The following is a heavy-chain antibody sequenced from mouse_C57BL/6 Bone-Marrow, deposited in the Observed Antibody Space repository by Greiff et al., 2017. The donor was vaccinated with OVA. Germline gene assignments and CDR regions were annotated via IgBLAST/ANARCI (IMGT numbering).Heavy chain of an antibody. J-gene: IGHJ2*01. V-gene: IGHV1-50*01. Sequence: QVQLQQPGAELVKPGASVKLSCKASGYTFTSYWMQWVKQRPGQGLEWIGEIDPSDSYTDYNQKFKGKATLTVDTSPRTAYMQVSSLTSEDSAVYFSRNGDVGCWGQGTTLTVSS. CDR1: GYTFTSYW. CDR2: IDPSDSYT. CDR3: RNGDVGC. D-gene: IGHD4-1*01.